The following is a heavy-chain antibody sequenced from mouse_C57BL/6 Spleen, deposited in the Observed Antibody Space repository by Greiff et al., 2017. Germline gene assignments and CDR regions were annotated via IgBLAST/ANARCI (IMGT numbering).Heavy chain of an antibody. CDR3: ASGYDRSSYVGWYFNG. Sequence: QVQLQQSGPELVKPGASVKISCKASGYAFSSSWMNWVKQRPGKGLEWIGRIYPGDGDTNYNGKFKGKATLTAGKSSSTAYMQLSSLTSEDSAVCFCASGYDRSSYVGWYFNGWGTGTTVTVSS. D-gene: IGHD1-1*01. J-gene: IGHJ1*03. CDR1: GYAFSSSW. V-gene: IGHV1-82*01. CDR2: IYPGDGDT.